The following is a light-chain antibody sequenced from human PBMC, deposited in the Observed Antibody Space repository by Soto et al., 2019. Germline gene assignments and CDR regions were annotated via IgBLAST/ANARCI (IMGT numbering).Light chain of an antibody. CDR2: SNN. CDR3: AAWDDSLNGRL. J-gene: IGLJ1*01. Sequence: QAVVTQPPSASRTPGQRVTISCSGSGSNIGSNTVDWYQQLPGTAPKLLIYSNNQRPSGVPDRFSGSKSGTSVSLAISGLQSEDEADYYCAAWDDSLNGRLFGTGTKVTVL. CDR1: GSNIGSNT. V-gene: IGLV1-44*01.